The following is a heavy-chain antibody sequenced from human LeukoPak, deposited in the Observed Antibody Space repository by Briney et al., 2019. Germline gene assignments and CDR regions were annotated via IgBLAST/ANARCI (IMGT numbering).Heavy chain of an antibody. CDR2: IYYSGST. CDR1: GGSISSSSYY. D-gene: IGHD2-15*01. J-gene: IGHJ5*02. V-gene: IGHV4-39*01. CDR3: ARGMVVAATHWFDP. Sequence: SETLSLTCTVSGGSISSSSYYWGWIRQPPGKGLAWIGSIYYSGSTYYNPSLKSRVTISVDTSKNQFSLKLSSVTAADTAVYYCARGMVVAATHWFDPWGQGTLVTASS.